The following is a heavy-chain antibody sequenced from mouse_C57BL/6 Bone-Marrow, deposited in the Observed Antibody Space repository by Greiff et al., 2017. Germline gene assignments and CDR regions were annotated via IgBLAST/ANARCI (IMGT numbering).Heavy chain of an antibody. V-gene: IGHV1-80*01. J-gene: IGHJ3*01. CDR1: GYAFSSYW. D-gene: IGHD1-1*02. CDR2: IDPGDGDT. CDR3: AGWWLVAY. Sequence: QVQLQQSGAELVKPGASVKISCKASGYAFSSYWMHWVKQRPGQGLEWIGQIDPGDGDTNYNGKFKGKATLTADKSSSTAYMQLCSLTSEDSAVDFCAGWWLVAYWGQGTLVTVSA.